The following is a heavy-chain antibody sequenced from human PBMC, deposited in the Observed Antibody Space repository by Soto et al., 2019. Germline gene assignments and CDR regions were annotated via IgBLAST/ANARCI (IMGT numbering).Heavy chain of an antibody. CDR2: IDWADDK. CDR1: GFSLSTTGVG. D-gene: IGHD5-12*01. Sequence: SGPTLVNPTQTLTLTCTFSGFSLSTTGVGVGWIRQPPGKALEWLALIDWADDKYYSTSLKTRLTISKDTSKNQVVLTMTNVDPVDTATYYCARIHGPSGNYDLDYWGQGTLVT. V-gene: IGHV2-70*13. CDR3: ARIHGPSGNYDLDY. J-gene: IGHJ4*02.